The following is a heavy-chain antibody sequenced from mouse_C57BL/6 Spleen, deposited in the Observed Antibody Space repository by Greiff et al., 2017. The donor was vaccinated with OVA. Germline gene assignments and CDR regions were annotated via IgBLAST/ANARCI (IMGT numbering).Heavy chain of an antibody. D-gene: IGHD2-14*01. CDR2: INPNNGGT. Sequence: EVQLQQSGPELVKPGASVKMSCKASGYTFTDYNMHWVKQSHGKSLEWIGYINPNNGGTSYNQKFKGTATLTVNKSSSTAYMELRSLTSEDSAVYYGARGGYRHYYFDYWGQGTTLTVSA. J-gene: IGHJ2*01. CDR3: ARGGYRHYYFDY. CDR1: GYTFTDYN. V-gene: IGHV1-22*01.